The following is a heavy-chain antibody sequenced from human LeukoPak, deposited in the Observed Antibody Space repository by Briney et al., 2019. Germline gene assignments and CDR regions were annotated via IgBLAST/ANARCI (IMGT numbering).Heavy chain of an antibody. CDR2: INPNSGGT. CDR1: GYTFTGYY. Sequence: ASVKVSCKASGYTFTGYYMHWVRQAPGQGLEWMGWINPNSGGTNYAQKFQGRVTMTRDTSISTAYMELSRLRSDDTAVYYCAREGLRSIAARRGTRDYVDVWGKGTTVTISS. D-gene: IGHD6-6*01. CDR3: AREGLRSIAARRGTRDYVDV. J-gene: IGHJ6*03. V-gene: IGHV1-2*02.